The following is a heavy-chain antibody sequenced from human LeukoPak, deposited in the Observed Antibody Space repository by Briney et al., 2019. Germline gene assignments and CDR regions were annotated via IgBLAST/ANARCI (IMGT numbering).Heavy chain of an antibody. CDR3: ARLKGYSSGWYPSYYFDY. CDR2: IYYSETT. D-gene: IGHD6-19*01. Sequence: PSETLSLTCIVSGDSVSSSRYYWGWIRQPPGRGLEWIGSIYYSETTFYNPSLKSRVTISVDTSKNQFSMKLSSVTAADTAVYYCARLKGYSSGWYPSYYFDYWGQGTLVTVSS. J-gene: IGHJ4*02. V-gene: IGHV4-39*01. CDR1: GDSVSSSRYY.